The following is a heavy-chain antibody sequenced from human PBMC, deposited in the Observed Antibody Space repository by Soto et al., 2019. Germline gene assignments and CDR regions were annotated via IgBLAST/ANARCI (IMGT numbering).Heavy chain of an antibody. Sequence: QVQLVQSGAEVKKPGASVKVSCKASGYTFTSYAMHWVRQAPGQRLEWMGWINAGNGNTKYSQKFQGRVTITRDTSASTAYTELSNLRSEDTAVYYCATVMSGSYSTQDYWGQGTLVTVSS. D-gene: IGHD1-26*01. CDR2: INAGNGNT. J-gene: IGHJ4*02. CDR1: GYTFTSYA. V-gene: IGHV1-3*01. CDR3: ATVMSGSYSTQDY.